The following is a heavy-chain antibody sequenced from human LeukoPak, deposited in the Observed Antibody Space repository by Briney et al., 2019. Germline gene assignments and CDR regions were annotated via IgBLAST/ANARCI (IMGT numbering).Heavy chain of an antibody. J-gene: IGHJ3*01. V-gene: IGHV3-66*04. CDR2: IYSGGST. Sequence: PGGSLRLSCAASGFTVSSNYMSWVRQAQGKGLEWVSVIYSGGSTYYADSVKGRFTISRDNSKNTLYLQMNSLRAEDTAVYYCARHDCHSNSDAFDVWGQGTMVTVSS. D-gene: IGHD2/OR15-2a*01. CDR1: GFTVSSNY. CDR3: ARHDCHSNSDAFDV.